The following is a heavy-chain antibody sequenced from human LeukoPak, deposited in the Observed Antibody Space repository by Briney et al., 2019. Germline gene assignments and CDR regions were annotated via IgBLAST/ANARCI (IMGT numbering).Heavy chain of an antibody. D-gene: IGHD2-2*01. CDR1: GFTFSSYA. Sequence: PGGSLRLSCAASGFTFSSYAMHWVRQAPGKGLEWVAVISYDGSNKYYADSVKGRFTISRDNSKNTLYLQMNSLRAEDTAVYYCARGIQCSSTSCYAGSAFDYWGQGTLVTVSS. CDR2: ISYDGSNK. CDR3: ARGIQCSSTSCYAGSAFDY. V-gene: IGHV3-30-3*01. J-gene: IGHJ4*02.